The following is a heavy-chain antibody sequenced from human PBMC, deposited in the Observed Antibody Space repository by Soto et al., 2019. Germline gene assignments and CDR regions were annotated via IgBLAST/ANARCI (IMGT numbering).Heavy chain of an antibody. CDR3: AHLPRGDISGYYAYFDY. Sequence: QITLKESGPTLVKPTQTLTLTCTFSGFSLTTRGVGVGWIHQPPGKALEWLALIHWDDDKRYSPSLNSRLTVTXXTSKNQVVLTMTNIDPVDTATYYCAHLPRGDISGYYAYFDYWGQGTLVTVSS. CDR2: IHWDDDK. V-gene: IGHV2-5*02. D-gene: IGHD3-22*01. CDR1: GFSLTTRGVG. J-gene: IGHJ4*02.